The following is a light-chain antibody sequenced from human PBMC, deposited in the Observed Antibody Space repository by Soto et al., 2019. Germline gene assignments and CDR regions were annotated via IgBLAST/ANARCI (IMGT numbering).Light chain of an antibody. V-gene: IGKV3-11*01. CDR1: QSVSSY. CDR2: DAS. Sequence: EIVLTQSPATLSLSPGERATLSCRASQSVSSYLAWYQQKPGQAPRLLIYDASSRATGIPARFSGIGSGTDFTLTIRSLEHEDFAVYYCQQSSNWLTFGGGTKVEIK. CDR3: QQSSNWLT. J-gene: IGKJ4*01.